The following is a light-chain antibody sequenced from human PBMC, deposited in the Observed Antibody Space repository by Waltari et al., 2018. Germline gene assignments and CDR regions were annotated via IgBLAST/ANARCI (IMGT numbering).Light chain of an antibody. CDR1: QSISKY. V-gene: IGKV3-20*01. CDR3: QKYGTLPAT. CDR2: DAA. J-gene: IGKJ1*01. Sequence: EIMLTQSPGTLSLSPGERATLSCRASQSISKYLAWYQQKPGQAPRLLIYDAASRATGIPDRFGGSGSGTDFSLTISRLETEESAVYYCQKYGTLPATFGQGTKVEIK.